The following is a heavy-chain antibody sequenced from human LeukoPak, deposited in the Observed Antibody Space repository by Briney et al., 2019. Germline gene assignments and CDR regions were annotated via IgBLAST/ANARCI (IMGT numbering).Heavy chain of an antibody. J-gene: IGHJ5*02. V-gene: IGHV1-18*01. CDR3: ARGDYRDEPPNWFDP. CDR2: ISAYNGNT. CDR1: GYTFTSYG. Sequence: ASVKVSCKASGYTFTSYGISWVRQAPGQGLEWMGWISAYNGNTNYAQKLQGRVTMTTDTSTSTAYMELRSLRSDDTAVYYCARGDYRDEPPNWFDPWGQGTLVTVSS. D-gene: IGHD4-11*01.